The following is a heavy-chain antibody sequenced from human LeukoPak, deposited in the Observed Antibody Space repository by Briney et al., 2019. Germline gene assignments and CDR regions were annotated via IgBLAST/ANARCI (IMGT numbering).Heavy chain of an antibody. CDR3: ARHMVSVSSSFDY. V-gene: IGHV4-39*01. J-gene: IGHJ4*02. D-gene: IGHD2-15*01. Sequence: SSETLSLTCTVSGVSLSSSSFYWGWIRQPPGKGLEWIGTIYYSGNTYYNPSLKSRVTISIDTSKNLFSLKLNSVTAADTAVYFCARHMVSVSSSFDYWGQGTLVTVSS. CDR1: GVSLSSSSFY. CDR2: IYYSGNT.